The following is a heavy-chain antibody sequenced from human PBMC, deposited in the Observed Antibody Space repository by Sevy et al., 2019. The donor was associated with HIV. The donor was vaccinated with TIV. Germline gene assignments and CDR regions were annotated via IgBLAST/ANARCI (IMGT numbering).Heavy chain of an antibody. J-gene: IGHJ4*02. V-gene: IGHV3-33*01. CDR3: ARGPSLIVAGAAGYLDY. CDR2: MWYDGNNK. D-gene: IGHD2-21*01. CDR1: GFTFSSFG. Sequence: GGSLRLSCTASGFTFSSFGIHWVRQAPGKGLEWVALMWYDGNNKYYADSVKGRFTISRDSSKNTLYLQMNNLRAEDTAVYYCARGPSLIVAGAAGYLDYGGQGTLVTVSS.